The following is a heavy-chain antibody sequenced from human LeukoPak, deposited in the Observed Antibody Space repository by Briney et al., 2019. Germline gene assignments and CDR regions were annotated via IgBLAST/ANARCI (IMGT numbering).Heavy chain of an antibody. CDR1: GGTFSSYA. D-gene: IGHD3-16*02. Sequence: ASVKVSCKASGGTFSSYAISWVRQAPGQGLEWMGGIIPIFGTANYAQKFQGRVTITTDESTSTAYMELSRLRSEDTAVYYCARDGYYDYVWGSYRTNWFDPWGQGTLVTVSS. CDR2: IIPIFGTA. CDR3: ARDGYYDYVWGSYRTNWFDP. V-gene: IGHV1-69*05. J-gene: IGHJ5*02.